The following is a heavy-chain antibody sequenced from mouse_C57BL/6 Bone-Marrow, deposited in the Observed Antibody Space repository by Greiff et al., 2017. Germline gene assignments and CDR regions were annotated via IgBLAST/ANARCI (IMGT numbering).Heavy chain of an antibody. Sequence: EVQLVESGGGLVQPGGSLSLSCAASGFTFTDYYMSWVRQPPGKALEWLGFIRNKANGYTTEYSASVKGRFTISRDNSQSILYLQMNALRAEDSATYYCARQYYYGSSHWYFDVWGTGTTVTVSS. CDR1: GFTFTDYY. V-gene: IGHV7-3*01. CDR2: IRNKANGYTT. D-gene: IGHD1-1*01. CDR3: ARQYYYGSSHWYFDV. J-gene: IGHJ1*03.